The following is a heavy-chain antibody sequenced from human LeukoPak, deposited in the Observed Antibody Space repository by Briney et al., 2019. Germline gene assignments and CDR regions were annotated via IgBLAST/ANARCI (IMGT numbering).Heavy chain of an antibody. D-gene: IGHD3-10*01. CDR2: IFRTGHT. Sequence: SETLSLTCAVFGGSISSGDYPWSWIRQPPGKGLEWIGYIFRTGHTSYNPSPKSRVTISVDMSKNQLSLKLRSVTPADTAVYYCARGFYAPGSPCDYWGQGTLVTVSS. CDR1: GGSISSGDYP. CDR3: ARGFYAPGSPCDY. V-gene: IGHV4-30-2*01. J-gene: IGHJ4*02.